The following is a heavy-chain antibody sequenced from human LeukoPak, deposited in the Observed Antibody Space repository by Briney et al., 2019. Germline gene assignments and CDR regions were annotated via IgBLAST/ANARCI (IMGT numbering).Heavy chain of an antibody. Sequence: GASVKVSCKASGYTFTGYYMHWVRQAPGQGLEWMGWINPNSGGTNYAQKFQGRATMTRDTSISTAYMELSRLRSDDTAVYYCARTGDYGDYEADYWGQGTLVTVSS. V-gene: IGHV1-2*02. J-gene: IGHJ4*02. CDR3: ARTGDYGDYEADY. CDR2: INPNSGGT. D-gene: IGHD4-17*01. CDR1: GYTFTGYY.